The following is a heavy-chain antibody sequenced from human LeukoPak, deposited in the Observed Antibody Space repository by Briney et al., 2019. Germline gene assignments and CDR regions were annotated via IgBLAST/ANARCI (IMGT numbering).Heavy chain of an antibody. J-gene: IGHJ4*02. CDR2: IYYSWST. CDR3: ARARDYAAVAAAFDI. V-gene: IGHV4-39*01. Sequence: SETLSLTCTVSGGSISSSSYYWGWIRQPPGKGLDWIGIIYYSWSTYYNPSLKSRVTISVDTSKNQFYLKLSSVTAADTAVYYCARARDYAAVAAAFDIWGQGTLVTVSS. D-gene: IGHD3-16*01. CDR1: GGSISSSSYY.